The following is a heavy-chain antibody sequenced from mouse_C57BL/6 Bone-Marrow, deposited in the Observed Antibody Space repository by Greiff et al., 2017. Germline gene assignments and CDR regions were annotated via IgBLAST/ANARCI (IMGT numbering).Heavy chain of an antibody. V-gene: IGHV3-6*01. CDR1: GYSITSGYY. CDR2: ISYDGSN. Sequence: EVQRVESGPGLVKPSQSLSLTCSVTGYSITSGYYWNWIRQFPGNKLEWMGYISYDGSNNYNPSLKNRISITRDTSKNQFFLKLNSVTTEDTATYYCAREGHDGYWGQGTTLTVSS. CDR3: AREGHDGY. J-gene: IGHJ2*01.